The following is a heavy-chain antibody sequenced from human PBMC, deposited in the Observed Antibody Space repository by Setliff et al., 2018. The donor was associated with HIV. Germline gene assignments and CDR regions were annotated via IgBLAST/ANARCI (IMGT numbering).Heavy chain of an antibody. CDR2: INTHNGNT. V-gene: IGHV1-18*01. D-gene: IGHD6-13*01. J-gene: IGHJ5*02. Sequence: ASVKVSCKASGYIFTTFGFSWVRQAPGQGLEWMGWINTHNGNTHYAQRFQGRVTMTRDTSTTTAYMELSSLRSEDTAVYYCARYAAAEIGPHWFDPWGQGTLVTVSS. CDR3: ARYAAAEIGPHWFDP. CDR1: GYIFTTFG.